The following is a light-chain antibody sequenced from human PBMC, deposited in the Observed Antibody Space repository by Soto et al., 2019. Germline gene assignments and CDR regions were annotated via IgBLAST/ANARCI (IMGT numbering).Light chain of an antibody. J-gene: IGKJ1*01. CDR1: QHSIDY. CDR2: AAS. V-gene: IGKV1-39*01. CDR3: QQSFSTPPT. Sequence: DTLLTQSPSSVSASVGDRFTITCQASQHSIDYLNWYQQKLGKAPKLLIYAASSLQSGVPSRFSGSGSGTDFTLTISSLQPEDFATYYCQQSFSTPPTFGQGTKV.